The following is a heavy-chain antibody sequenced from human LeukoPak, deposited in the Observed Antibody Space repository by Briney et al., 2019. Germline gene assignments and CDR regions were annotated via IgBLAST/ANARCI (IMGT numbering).Heavy chain of an antibody. CDR1: GFTFSSYT. D-gene: IGHD2-21*01. V-gene: IGHV3-21*01. Sequence: GGSLRLSCVASGFTFSSYTMNWVRQAPGKGLEWVSTLSYDINYIYYADSVKGRFTISRDNAKNSLYLQMNSLRAEDTAVYYCARDSPSDWVLWGQGTLVTASS. CDR3: ARDSPSDWVL. J-gene: IGHJ4*02. CDR2: LSYDINYI.